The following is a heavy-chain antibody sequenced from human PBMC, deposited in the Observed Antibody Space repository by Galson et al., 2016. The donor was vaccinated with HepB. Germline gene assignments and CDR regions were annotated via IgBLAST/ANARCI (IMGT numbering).Heavy chain of an antibody. J-gene: IGHJ6*04. CDR2: MSFDGKRE. V-gene: IGHV3-30*18. CDR3: AKDRKEGRRGRQAARKGPGGAVYGMDV. CDR1: GFSFSYFG. Sequence: SLRLSCAASGFSFSYFGMHWVRQAPGKGLEWVAVMSFDGKREQYSDSVKGRFTVSRDNSANTIYLQMDSLRLEDTATYFCAKDRKEGRRGRQAARKGPGGAVYGMDVWGKGTTVIVSS. D-gene: IGHD3-10*01.